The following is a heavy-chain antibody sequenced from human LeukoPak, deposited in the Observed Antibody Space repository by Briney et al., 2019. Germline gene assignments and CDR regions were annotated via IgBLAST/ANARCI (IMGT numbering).Heavy chain of an antibody. CDR2: IYHSGST. CDR3: ARPLGYCSSTSCPFDY. V-gene: IGHV4-38-2*01. D-gene: IGHD2-2*01. CDR1: GYSISSGYY. J-gene: IGHJ4*02. Sequence: SETLSLTCAVSGYSISSGYYWGWIRQPPGKGLEWIGSIYHSGSTYYNPSLKSRVTISVDTSKNQFSLKLSSVTAADTAVYYCARPLGYCSSTSCPFDYWGQGTLVTVSS.